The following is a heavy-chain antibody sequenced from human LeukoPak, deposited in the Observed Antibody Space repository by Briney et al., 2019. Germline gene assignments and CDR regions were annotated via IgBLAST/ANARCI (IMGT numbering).Heavy chain of an antibody. V-gene: IGHV3-48*01. CDR1: VLTFSSYA. CDR2: ISSSGSTI. D-gene: IGHD4-17*01. Sequence: GGSLRLSCAASVLTFSSYAMNGVPEAPGKGVEWVSYISSSGSTIYYDDSVRGRFTISRDNSKNTLYLQMNSLRAEDTAVYYCAHPPPVTVRGQGTLVTVSS. J-gene: IGHJ4*02. CDR3: AHPPPVTV.